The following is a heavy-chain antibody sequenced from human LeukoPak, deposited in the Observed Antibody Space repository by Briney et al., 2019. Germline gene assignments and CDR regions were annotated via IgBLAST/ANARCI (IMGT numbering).Heavy chain of an antibody. CDR2: IHYNGST. J-gene: IGHJ4*01. CDR1: GGAISRDY. CDR3: ATGYSSGQRFDC. Sequence: SETLSLTCTVSGGAISRDYWSWIRQPPGNGLEWIGYIHYNGSTNYNPSLMSRVTMSLDTSDNQFSLKLSSVTAADKAVYYCATGYSSGQRFDCWGHGTLVTVSS. V-gene: IGHV4-59*01. D-gene: IGHD5-18*01.